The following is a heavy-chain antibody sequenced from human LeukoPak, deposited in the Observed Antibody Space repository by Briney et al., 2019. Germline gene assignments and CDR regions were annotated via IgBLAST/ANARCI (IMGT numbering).Heavy chain of an antibody. D-gene: IGHD7-27*01. Sequence: PGGSLRLSCAASGFTFSSYWMHWVRQAPGKGLVWVSRINSDGSSTSYADFVRGRFTVSRDNAKNTLYLQMNSLRAEDTAVYYCTSIPGDWGQGTLVTVSS. V-gene: IGHV3-74*01. CDR2: INSDGSST. J-gene: IGHJ4*02. CDR1: GFTFSSYW. CDR3: TSIPGD.